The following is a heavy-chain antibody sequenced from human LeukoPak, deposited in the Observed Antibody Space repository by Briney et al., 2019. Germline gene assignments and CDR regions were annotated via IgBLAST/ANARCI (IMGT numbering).Heavy chain of an antibody. V-gene: IGHV4-59*11. CDR2: IYYSGST. J-gene: IGHJ4*02. D-gene: IGHD1-26*01. CDR1: GRLHRRLY. CDR3: AGDKIEGGSHRD. Sequence: SETLSLTRSFSGRLHRRLYWLWVRQPPGKGLEWIGYIYYSGSTNYNPSLKSRVTISVDTSKHQFSLKLSSVTAADTAVYYCAGDKIEGGSHRDWGQGTLVTVSS.